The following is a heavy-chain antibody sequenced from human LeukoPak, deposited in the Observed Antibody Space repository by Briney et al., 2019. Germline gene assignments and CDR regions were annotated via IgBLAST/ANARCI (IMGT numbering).Heavy chain of an antibody. V-gene: IGHV1-18*01. Sequence: AAGRVSCKASGYTFTTYGISWVRQAPGQGLESMGWISSFNGKTNYAQKLQGRVTMTTDTSTSTAYMELRSLRSDHTALYYCARASGRYSDGLDIWGQGTMVTVSS. CDR1: GYTFTTYG. CDR3: ARASGRYSDGLDI. J-gene: IGHJ3*02. D-gene: IGHD1-26*01. CDR2: ISSFNGKT.